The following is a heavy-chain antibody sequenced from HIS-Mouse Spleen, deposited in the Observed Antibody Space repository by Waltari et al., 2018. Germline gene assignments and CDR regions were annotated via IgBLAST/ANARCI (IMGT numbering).Heavy chain of an antibody. V-gene: IGHV3-48*02. CDR1: GFPFSSYR. CDR3: ARENPSAFDI. J-gene: IGHJ3*02. Sequence: EVQLVESGGGLVQPGGSLRLSCAASGFPFSSYRMNGVRQAPGKGLEWVSYISSSSSTIYYADSVKGRFTISRDNAKNSLYLQMNSLRDEDTAVYYCARENPSAFDIWGQGTMVTVSS. CDR2: ISSSSSTI.